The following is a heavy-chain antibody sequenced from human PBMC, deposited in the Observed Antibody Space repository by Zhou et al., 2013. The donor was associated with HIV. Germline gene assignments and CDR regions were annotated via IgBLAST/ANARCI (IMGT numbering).Heavy chain of an antibody. CDR2: IIPVFGTA. CDR3: AREGPRYVSSGQYFDY. CDR1: GGTFSSSP. V-gene: IGHV1-69*05. D-gene: IGHD3-22*01. Sequence: QVQLVQSGAEVKKPGSSVKVSCKTSGGTFSSSPISWVRQAPGQGLEWMGGIIPVFGTANYAQKFQGRVTITTDESTSTAYMELSSLRSEDTALYYCAREGPRYVSSGQYFDYWGQGTLVTVSS. J-gene: IGHJ4*02.